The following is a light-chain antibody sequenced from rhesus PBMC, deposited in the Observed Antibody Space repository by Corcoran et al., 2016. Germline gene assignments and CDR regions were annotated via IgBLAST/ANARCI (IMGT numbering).Light chain of an antibody. CDR2: KAS. J-gene: IGKJ2*01. CDR1: QGISSW. CDR3: LQYSSSPYS. V-gene: IGKV1-22*01. Sequence: DIQMTQSPSSLSASVGDTVTINCQASQGISSWLAWYQQKPVKAPKLLIYKASSLQRGVPSRVRGSGSGTDFTLTISSLQPEDFATYYCLQYSSSPYSFGQGTKVEIK.